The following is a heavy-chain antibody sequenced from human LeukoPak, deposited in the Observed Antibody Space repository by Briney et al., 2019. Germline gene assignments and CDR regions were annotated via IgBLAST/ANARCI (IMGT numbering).Heavy chain of an antibody. J-gene: IGHJ4*02. CDR3: ARGYDFWSGSDY. CDR1: GFTLSSYS. CDR2: ISSSSSYI. Sequence: PGGSLRLSCAASGFTLSSYSMNWVRQAPGKGLEWVSSISSSSSYIYYADSVKGRFTISRDNAKNSLYLQMNSLRAEDTAVYYCARGYDFWSGSDYWGQGTLVTVSS. D-gene: IGHD3-3*01. V-gene: IGHV3-21*01.